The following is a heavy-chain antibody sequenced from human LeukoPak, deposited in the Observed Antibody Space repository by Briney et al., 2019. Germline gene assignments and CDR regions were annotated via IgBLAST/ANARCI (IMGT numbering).Heavy chain of an antibody. J-gene: IGHJ3*02. V-gene: IGHV3-66*01. CDR1: GFTVSSNY. Sequence: GGSLRLSCAASGFTVSSNYMSWVRQAPGKGLEWVSVIYSGGSTYYADSVKGRFTISRDNSKNTLYLQMNSLRAEDTAVYYCARDLMVREVAEPHDAFDIWGQGTMVTVSS. CDR3: ARDLMVREVAEPHDAFDI. D-gene: IGHD3-10*01. CDR2: IYSGGST.